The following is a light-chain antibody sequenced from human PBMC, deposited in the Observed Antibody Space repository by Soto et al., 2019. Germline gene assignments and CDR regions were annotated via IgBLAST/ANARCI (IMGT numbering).Light chain of an antibody. CDR3: QQSYSTPHT. Sequence: DIQLTQSPSSLSASVGDRVTITCRASQSISSYLNWYQQKPGKAPKLLIYAASSLQSVVPSRFSGSGSGTDFTLTISSLQPEDFATYYCQQSYSTPHTFGQGTTVPIQ. CDR1: QSISSY. CDR2: AAS. J-gene: IGKJ1*01. V-gene: IGKV1-39*01.